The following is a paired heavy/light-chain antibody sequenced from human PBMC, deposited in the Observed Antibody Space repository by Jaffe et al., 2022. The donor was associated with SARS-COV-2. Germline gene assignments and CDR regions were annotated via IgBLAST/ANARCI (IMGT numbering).Heavy chain of an antibody. Sequence: EVQLVESGGGSVRPGGSLRLSCAASGFTFTKYNMDWVRQAPGKGLEWLSYISANGAGIFNADSVKGRFTIFRDNAKNSLYLQMNNLRDEDTAVYYCVRDGGRGYDMDVWGQGTTVTVSS. V-gene: IGHV3-48*02. D-gene: IGHD2-15*01. CDR1: GFTFTKYN. J-gene: IGHJ6*02. CDR2: ISANGAGI. CDR3: VRDGGRGYDMDV.
Light chain of an antibody. CDR2: DVN. CDR3: LAFRNTKTLV. J-gene: IGLJ3*02. V-gene: IGLV2-14*03. CDR1: SSDIGIYND. Sequence: QSALTQPASVSGSPGQAITISCTGTSSDIGIYNDVSWYQQHPGKAPKLIIFDVNGRPSGVSDRFSGSKSGNTASLTISGLRAEDEADYYCLAFRNTKTLVFGRGTKLTVL.